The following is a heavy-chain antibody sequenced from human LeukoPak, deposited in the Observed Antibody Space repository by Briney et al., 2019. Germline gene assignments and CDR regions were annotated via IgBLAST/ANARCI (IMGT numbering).Heavy chain of an antibody. Sequence: SETLSLTCTVSGGSISSGSYYWSWIRQPAGKGLEWIGRIYSSGSTNYNPSLKSRVTMSVDTSKNQFSLKLSSVTAADTAVYYCARVMYCSSTTCLPAFDIWGQGTMVTVSS. D-gene: IGHD2-2*01. CDR2: IYSSGST. J-gene: IGHJ3*02. CDR3: ARVMYCSSTTCLPAFDI. V-gene: IGHV4-61*02. CDR1: GGSISSGSYY.